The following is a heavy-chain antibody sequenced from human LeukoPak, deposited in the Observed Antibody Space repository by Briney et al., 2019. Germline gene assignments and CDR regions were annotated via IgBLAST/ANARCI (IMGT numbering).Heavy chain of an antibody. D-gene: IGHD6-6*01. CDR1: GFTFNSYW. CDR3: AKDGVSGIAARFDY. CDR2: ISGSGGST. Sequence: GGSLRLSCAASGFTFNSYWMSWVRQAPGKGLEWVSGISGSGGSTYYADSVKGRFTISRDNSKNTLYLQMNSLRAEDTAVYYCAKDGVSGIAARFDYWGQGTLVTVSS. V-gene: IGHV3-23*01. J-gene: IGHJ4*02.